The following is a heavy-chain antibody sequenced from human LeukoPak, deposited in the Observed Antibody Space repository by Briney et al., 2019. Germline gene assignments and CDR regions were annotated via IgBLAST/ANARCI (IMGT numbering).Heavy chain of an antibody. CDR2: ISGSGGST. J-gene: IGHJ4*02. V-gene: IGHV3-23*01. D-gene: IGHD4-23*01. CDR1: GFTFSSYA. Sequence: GGSLRLSCAASGFTFSSYAMSWVRQAPGKGLEWVSAISGSGGSTYYADSVKGRFTISRDNSKNTLYLQMNSLRAEDTAVYYCAKDHTLDGGLLSFDYWGQGTLVTVSS. CDR3: AKDHTLDGGLLSFDY.